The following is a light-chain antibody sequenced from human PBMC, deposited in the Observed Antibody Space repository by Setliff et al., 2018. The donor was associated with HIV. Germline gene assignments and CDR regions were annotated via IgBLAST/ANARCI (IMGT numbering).Light chain of an antibody. J-gene: IGLJ1*01. CDR2: EVS. CDR3: SSYTSSSTHV. CDR1: SSDIGNYNR. Sequence: QSALAQPPSVSGSPGDSVTISCTGTSSDIGNYNRVSWYQQPPGTVPKLMIYEVSNRPSGVPDRFSGSKSGNTASLTISGLQAEDEADYYCSSYTSSSTHVFGTGTKVTVL. V-gene: IGLV2-18*02.